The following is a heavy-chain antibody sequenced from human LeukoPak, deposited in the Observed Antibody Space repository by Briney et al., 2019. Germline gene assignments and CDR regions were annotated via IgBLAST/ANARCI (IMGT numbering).Heavy chain of an antibody. D-gene: IGHD5-24*01. CDR2: IKQDGREK. V-gene: IGHV3-7*01. J-gene: IGHJ3*02. CDR3: ARDADLGATIIGAFDI. CDR1: GFTFSRYW. Sequence: GGSLRLSCAASGFTFSRYWMSWVRQAPGKGLEWVANIKQDGREKHYVDSVKGRFTISRDNARNSLYLQMNSLRAEETAVYYCARDADLGATIIGAFDIWGQGTMVTVSS.